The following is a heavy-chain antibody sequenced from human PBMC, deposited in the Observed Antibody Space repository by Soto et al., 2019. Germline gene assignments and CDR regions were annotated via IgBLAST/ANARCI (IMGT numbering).Heavy chain of an antibody. J-gene: IGHJ5*02. D-gene: IGHD2-2*02. CDR2: IYHSGST. V-gene: IGHV4-4*02. Sequence: QVQLQESGPGLVKPSGTLSLTCAVSGGSISSSNWWSWVRQPPGKGLEWIGEIYHSGSTNYNPSLKGRVTISVDKSKNQCSLKLSSVTAADTAVYYCAREGYCSSTSCYSWFDPWGQGTLVTVSS. CDR3: AREGYCSSTSCYSWFDP. CDR1: GGSISSSNW.